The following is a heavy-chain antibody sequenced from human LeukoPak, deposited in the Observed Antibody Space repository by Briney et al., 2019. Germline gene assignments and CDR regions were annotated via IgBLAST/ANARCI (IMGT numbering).Heavy chain of an antibody. D-gene: IGHD2-2*01. Sequence: GGSLRLSCAASKFSFSSYWMHWVRQAPGKGLVWVSRINSDGSRTNYADSVKGRFTISRDNSKNTLYLQMNSLRAEDTAVYYCARDGIVVVPAARFDYWGQGTLVTVSS. V-gene: IGHV3-74*01. CDR3: ARDGIVVVPAARFDY. CDR2: INSDGSRT. J-gene: IGHJ4*02. CDR1: KFSFSSYW.